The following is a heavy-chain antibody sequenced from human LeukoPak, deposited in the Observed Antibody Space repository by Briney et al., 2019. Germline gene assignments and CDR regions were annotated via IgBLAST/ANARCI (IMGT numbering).Heavy chain of an antibody. CDR3: ARDSVYYDSSGYSDY. D-gene: IGHD3-22*01. J-gene: IGHJ4*02. CDR1: GYTFTSYD. Sequence: ASVKVSCKASGYTFTSYDISWVRQAPGQGLEWMGWISAYNGNTNYAQKLQGRVTMTTDTSTSTAYMELRSLRSGDTAVYYCARDSVYYDSSGYSDYWGQGTLVTVSS. V-gene: IGHV1-18*01. CDR2: ISAYNGNT.